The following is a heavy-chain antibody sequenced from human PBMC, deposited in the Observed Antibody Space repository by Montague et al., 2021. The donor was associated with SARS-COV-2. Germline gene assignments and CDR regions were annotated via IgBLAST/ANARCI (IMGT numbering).Heavy chain of an antibody. D-gene: IGHD3-10*02. J-gene: IGHJ6*03. Sequence: TTYADSVKVRYTISRDNAKSTLYLQMNSLRVEDTAVYFCVREQMFYYYMDVWGKGTTVTVSS. V-gene: IGHV3-74*01. CDR3: VREQMFYYYMDV. CDR2: T.